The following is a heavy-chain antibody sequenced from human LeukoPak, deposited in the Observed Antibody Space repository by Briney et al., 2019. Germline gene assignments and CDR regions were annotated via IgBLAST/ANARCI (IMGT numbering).Heavy chain of an antibody. CDR1: GFTFVNYA. J-gene: IGHJ4*02. D-gene: IGHD6-19*01. CDR3: AKARLSTGWAYNDY. Sequence: GGSLRLSCAASGFTFVNYAMSWVRQAPGKGLEWVSAVFGAGTTTFYADSVKGRFTISRDNSKNTVYLQINSLRAGDTAVYYCAKARLSTGWAYNDYWGQGTLVTVSS. V-gene: IGHV3-23*05. CDR2: VFGAGTTT.